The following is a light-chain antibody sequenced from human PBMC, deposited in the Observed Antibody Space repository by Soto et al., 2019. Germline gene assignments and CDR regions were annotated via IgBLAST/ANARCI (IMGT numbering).Light chain of an antibody. CDR3: QQYDSYSWT. CDR2: DSS. V-gene: IGKV1-5*01. J-gene: IGKJ1*01. CDR1: QSISNW. Sequence: DIQMTQSPSTLSASVGDRVTITCRASQSISNWLAWYQQKPGKAPKLLIYDSSNLESGVPSRFSGSGSGTEFTLTISSLQTDDFATYSCQQYDSYSWTFGQGTKVDIK.